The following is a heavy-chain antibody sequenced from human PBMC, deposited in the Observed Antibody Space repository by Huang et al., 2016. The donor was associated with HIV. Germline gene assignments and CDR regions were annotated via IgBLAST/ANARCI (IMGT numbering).Heavy chain of an antibody. D-gene: IGHD1-26*01. CDR2: ISDEGNNK. J-gene: IGHJ4*02. CDR1: GFSFKSFN. V-gene: IGHV3-30*18. Sequence: QVHLVESGGGVVQPGRSLRLSCAASGFSFKSFNRHWVRQAPGKGQEWVAGISDEGNNKYYPDSLRGRFAISRDNSKTALYLEMNSLRADDTAVYFCAKDRSGGSYYFDSWGRGTLVTVSS. CDR3: AKDRSGGSYYFDS.